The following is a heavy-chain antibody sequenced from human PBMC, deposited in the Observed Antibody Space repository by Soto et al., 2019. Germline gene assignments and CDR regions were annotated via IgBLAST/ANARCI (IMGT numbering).Heavy chain of an antibody. CDR3: AKSKNDFWNAHYGMDV. CDR1: GGTFTSDA. V-gene: IGHV1-69*06. Sequence: QVQLVQSGGEVRKPGSSVKVSCEASGGTFTSDALSWVRQAPGQGLEWMGGIIPLFGTTNYAHRFQGRVTITANKSTSTAYMELSSLRSEDTAMYYCAKSKNDFWNAHYGMDVWGQGTTVIVSS. J-gene: IGHJ6*02. D-gene: IGHD3-3*01. CDR2: IIPLFGTT.